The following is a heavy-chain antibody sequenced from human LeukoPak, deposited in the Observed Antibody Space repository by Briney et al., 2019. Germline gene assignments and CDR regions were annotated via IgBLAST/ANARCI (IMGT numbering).Heavy chain of an antibody. D-gene: IGHD6-19*01. Sequence: GGSLRLSCAASGFTFSSFGMHWVRQAPGRGLEWVALLSFDGNHQFYADSAKGRFTLSRDNFKNMVFLEMTSLRVEDTAVYYCARDWFDSGWYLDHWGQGALVTVSS. J-gene: IGHJ4*02. CDR1: GFTFSSFG. V-gene: IGHV3-30*03. CDR3: ARDWFDSGWYLDH. CDR2: LSFDGNHQ.